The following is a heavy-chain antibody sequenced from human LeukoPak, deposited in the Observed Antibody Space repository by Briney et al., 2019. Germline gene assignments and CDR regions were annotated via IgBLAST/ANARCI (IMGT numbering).Heavy chain of an antibody. Sequence: ASVKVSCKASGYTFTGYYIHWVRQAPGQGLEWMGWINPNNGGTNYAQKFQGRLTLTRDTSTTTANMELTSLRSDDTAFYYCARGDGYSSTRPFDYWGQGSLVTVSS. V-gene: IGHV1-2*02. CDR1: GYTFTGYY. J-gene: IGHJ4*02. CDR3: ARGDGYSSTRPFDY. D-gene: IGHD6-13*01. CDR2: INPNNGGT.